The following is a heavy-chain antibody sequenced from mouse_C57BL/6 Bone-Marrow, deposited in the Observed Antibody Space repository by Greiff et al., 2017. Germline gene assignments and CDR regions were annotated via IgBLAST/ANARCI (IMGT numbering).Heavy chain of an antibody. V-gene: IGHV5-12*01. Sequence: EVKLMESGGGLVQPGGSLKLSCAASGFTFSDYYMYWVRQTPEKRLEWVAYISNGGGSTYYPDNVKGRFTISRDNAKNTLYLQMSRLKSEDTAMYYCARPGSSFYYAMDYWGQGTTVTVSS. CDR2: ISNGGGST. CDR1: GFTFSDYY. D-gene: IGHD1-1*01. CDR3: ARPGSSFYYAMDY. J-gene: IGHJ4*01.